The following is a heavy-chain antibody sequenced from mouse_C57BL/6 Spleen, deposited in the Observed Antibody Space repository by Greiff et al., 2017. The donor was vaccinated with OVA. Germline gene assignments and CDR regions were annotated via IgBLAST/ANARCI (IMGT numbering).Heavy chain of an antibody. CDR1: GFSFNTYA. CDR3: VRDYYGGAMDY. J-gene: IGHJ4*01. V-gene: IGHV10-1*01. CDR2: IRSKSNNYAT. Sequence: EVKLVESGGGLVQPKGSLKLSCAASGFSFNTYAMNWVRQAPGKGLEWVARIRSKSNNYATYYADSVKDRFTISRDDSESMLYLQRNNLKTEDTAMYYCVRDYYGGAMDYWGQGTSVTVSS. D-gene: IGHD1-1*01.